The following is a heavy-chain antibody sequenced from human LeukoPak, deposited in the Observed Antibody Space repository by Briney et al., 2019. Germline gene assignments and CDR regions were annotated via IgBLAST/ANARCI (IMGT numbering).Heavy chain of an antibody. CDR1: GFTFSSFA. CDR2: IGAGGVTT. Sequence: GGSLRLSCAASGFTFSSFAMSWVRQAPGRGLEWVSAIGAGGVTTYYADSVKGRFTISRDNSKNTLYLQMSSLRAEDTALYYCAKSLRPISNIAARPLDYWGLGTLVTVSS. CDR3: AKSLRPISNIAARPLDY. D-gene: IGHD6-6*01. V-gene: IGHV3-23*01. J-gene: IGHJ4*02.